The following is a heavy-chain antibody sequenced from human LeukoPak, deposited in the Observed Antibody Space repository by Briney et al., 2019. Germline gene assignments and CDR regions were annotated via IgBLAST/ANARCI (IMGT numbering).Heavy chain of an antibody. D-gene: IGHD2-2*01. CDR3: ARAWGGYCSSTSCYYMDV. CDR2: IIPIFGTA. Sequence: GASVKVSCKASGGTFSSYAISWVRQAPGQGLEWMGGIIPIFGTANYAQKFQGRVTITADESTSTAYMELSSLRSEDTAVYYCARAWGGYCSSTSCYYMDVWGKGTTVTVSS. J-gene: IGHJ6*03. V-gene: IGHV1-69*13. CDR1: GGTFSSYA.